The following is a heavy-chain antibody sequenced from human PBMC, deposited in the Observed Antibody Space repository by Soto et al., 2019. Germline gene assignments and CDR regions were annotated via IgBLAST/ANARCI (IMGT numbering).Heavy chain of an antibody. CDR2: IRAYNGNT. Sequence: QVQLVQSGAEVKKPGASVKVSCKASGYTFSSDGISWVRQAPGQGLEWMGWIRAYNGNTNCAQKLQGRVTMTTDTSPRTAYMELRRLRSDDTTVYYCARDSPPFDPGGQGTLVTVSS. J-gene: IGHJ5*02. CDR3: ARDSPPFDP. CDR1: GYTFSSDG. V-gene: IGHV1-18*01.